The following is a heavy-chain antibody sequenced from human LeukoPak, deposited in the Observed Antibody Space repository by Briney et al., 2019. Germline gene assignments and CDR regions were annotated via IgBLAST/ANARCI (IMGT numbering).Heavy chain of an antibody. CDR3: ATVRYYYGSSGYLQDY. Sequence: ASVKVSCKVSGYTLTELSMHWVRQAPGKGLEWMGGFDPEDGETIYAQKFQGRVTMIEDTSTDTAYMELSSLRSEDAAVYYCATVRYYYGSSGYLQDYWGQGTLVTVSS. CDR2: FDPEDGET. J-gene: IGHJ4*02. V-gene: IGHV1-24*01. D-gene: IGHD3-22*01. CDR1: GYTLTELS.